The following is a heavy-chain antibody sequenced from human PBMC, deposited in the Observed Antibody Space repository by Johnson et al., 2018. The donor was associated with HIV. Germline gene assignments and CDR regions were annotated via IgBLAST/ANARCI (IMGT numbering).Heavy chain of an antibody. J-gene: IGHJ3*02. Sequence: VQLVESGGGLIQPGGSLRLSCAASGFLVSSNYMSWVRQAPGKGLEWVSVIYSGGNTYYADSVKGRFTISRDNSKNTLYLQMNSLRAEDTAVYYCASAKSGSFDAFDIWGQGTMVTVSS. V-gene: IGHV3-53*01. D-gene: IGHD1-26*01. CDR1: GFLVSSNY. CDR2: IYSGGNT. CDR3: ASAKSGSFDAFDI.